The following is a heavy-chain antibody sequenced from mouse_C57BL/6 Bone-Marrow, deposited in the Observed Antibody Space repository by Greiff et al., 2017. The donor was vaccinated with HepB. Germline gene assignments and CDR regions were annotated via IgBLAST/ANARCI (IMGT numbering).Heavy chain of an antibody. CDR2: IHPNSGST. Sequence: QVQLQQPGAELVKPGASGKLSCKASGYTFTSYWMHWVKQRPGQGLEWIGMIHPNSGSTNYNEKFKSKAALTVDKSSSTAYMQLSSLTSEDSAVYYCARYTYYSNYEAFFDYWGQGTTLTVSS. J-gene: IGHJ2*01. V-gene: IGHV1-64*01. CDR1: GYTFTSYW. CDR3: ARYTYYSNYEAFFDY. D-gene: IGHD2-5*01.